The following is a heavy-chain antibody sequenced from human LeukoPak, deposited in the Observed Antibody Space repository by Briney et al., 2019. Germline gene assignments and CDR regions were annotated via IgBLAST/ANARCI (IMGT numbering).Heavy chain of an antibody. D-gene: IGHD3-22*01. V-gene: IGHV1-69*13. CDR1: GGTFSSYA. CDR2: IIPIFGTA. Sequence: SVKVSCKASGGTFSSYAISWVRQAPGQGLEWMGGIIPIFGTANYAQKFQGRVTITADESTSTAYMELSSLRSEDTAVYYCASKAGGYYYYGMDVWGQGTTVTVSS. J-gene: IGHJ6*02. CDR3: ASKAGGYYYYGMDV.